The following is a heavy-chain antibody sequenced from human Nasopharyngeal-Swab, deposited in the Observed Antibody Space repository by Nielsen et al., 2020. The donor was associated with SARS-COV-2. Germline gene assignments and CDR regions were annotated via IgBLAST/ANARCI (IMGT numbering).Heavy chain of an antibody. CDR3: ARLDPYSSRDDY. Sequence: WIRQPPAQGLAWVGSIYYSGSTDYNPSLKRRVTISVDTSKNQFSQKLTSVTAADTAVYYCARLDPYSSRDDYWGQGTLVTVSS. CDR2: IYYSGST. J-gene: IGHJ4*02. D-gene: IGHD6-13*01. V-gene: IGHV4-39*01.